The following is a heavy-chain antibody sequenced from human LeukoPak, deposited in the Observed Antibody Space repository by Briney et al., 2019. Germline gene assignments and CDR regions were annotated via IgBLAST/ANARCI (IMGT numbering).Heavy chain of an antibody. J-gene: IGHJ4*02. CDR2: INPSGST. CDR3: ARGRWEVRFDY. D-gene: IGHD1-26*01. V-gene: IGHV4-34*01. CDR1: EFTFSNSG. Sequence: LRLSCAASEFTFSNSGMHWVGQAPGKGLEWIGEINPSGSTSYNPSLKSRVTISVDTSKNQFSLKLSSVTAADTALYYCARGRWEVRFDYWGQGTLVTVSS.